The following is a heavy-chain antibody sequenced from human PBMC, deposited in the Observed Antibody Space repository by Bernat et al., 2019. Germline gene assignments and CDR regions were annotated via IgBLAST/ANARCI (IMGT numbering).Heavy chain of an antibody. J-gene: IGHJ4*02. CDR2: ISSSSSYI. CDR1: GFTFSSYS. V-gene: IGHV3-21*01. D-gene: IGHD3-22*01. Sequence: EVQLVESGGGLVKPGGSLRLSCAASGFTFSSYSMNWVRQAPGKGLEWVSSISSSSSYIYYADSVKGRFTISRDNSKNTLYLQMNSLRAEDTAVYYCARGKYYYDSSGYYPFDYWGQGTLVTVSS. CDR3: ARGKYYYDSSGYYPFDY.